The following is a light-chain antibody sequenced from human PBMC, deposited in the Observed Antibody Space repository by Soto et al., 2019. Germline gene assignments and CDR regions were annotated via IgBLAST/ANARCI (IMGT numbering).Light chain of an antibody. J-gene: IGKJ1*01. V-gene: IGKV3-20*01. CDR3: QQYGSSPWT. Sequence: LSQAPGTLSLSPGEKGALSCRASHSVSRTYLAWYQQKPGQAPRLLMYGASDRATGNPGRFSGGGSGTDFTLTIRRLEPEDFAVYYCQQYGSSPWTFGLGTKVDI. CDR2: GAS. CDR1: HSVSRTY.